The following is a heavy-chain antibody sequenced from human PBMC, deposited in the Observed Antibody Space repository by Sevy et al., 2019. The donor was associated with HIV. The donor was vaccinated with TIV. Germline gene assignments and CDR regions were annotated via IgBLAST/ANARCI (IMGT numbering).Heavy chain of an antibody. CDR3: ARGNSDSFDY. V-gene: IGHV3-7*04. CDR2: IKQDESEK. Sequence: GGSLRLSCAASGFSFSSYWMHWVRQAPGKGLEWVANIKQDESEKYYVASVKGRFTISRDNAKNSVYLQMNSLRPEDTAIYYCARGNSDSFDYWGQGTLVTVSS. D-gene: IGHD1-26*01. J-gene: IGHJ4*02. CDR1: GFSFSSYW.